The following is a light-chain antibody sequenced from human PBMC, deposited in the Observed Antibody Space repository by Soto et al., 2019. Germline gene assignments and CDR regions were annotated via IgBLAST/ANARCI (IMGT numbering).Light chain of an antibody. CDR2: DVS. CDR1: SSDVGGYNY. J-gene: IGLJ1*01. Sequence: QSALTQPASVSGSPGQSITISCTGTSSDVGGYNYVSWYQQHPGKAPKFMIYDVSNRPSGVSNRFSGSKSGNTDSLTISGLQAEDEADYYCSSYTTSNTRQIVFGTGTKLTVL. V-gene: IGLV2-14*01. CDR3: SSYTTSNTRQIV.